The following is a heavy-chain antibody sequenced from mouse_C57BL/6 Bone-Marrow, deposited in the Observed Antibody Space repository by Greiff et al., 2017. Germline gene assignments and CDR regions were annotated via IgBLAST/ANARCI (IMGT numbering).Heavy chain of an antibody. J-gene: IGHJ3*01. CDR3: SRDGDGYLAWFAY. Sequence: DVKLQESGPGLVKPSQSLSFTCSVSGYSITSGYYWNWIRQFQGNKLEWMGFIRYDGSNNYNPSLKNRISITRDPSKNQFFLKLNSVTTEDTATDYCSRDGDGYLAWFAYWGQGTLVTVSA. CDR1: GYSITSGYY. CDR2: IRYDGSN. V-gene: IGHV3-6*01. D-gene: IGHD2-3*01.